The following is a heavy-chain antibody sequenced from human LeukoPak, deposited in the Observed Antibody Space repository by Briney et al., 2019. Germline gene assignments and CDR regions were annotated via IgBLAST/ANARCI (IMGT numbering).Heavy chain of an antibody. V-gene: IGHV3-13*04. CDR3: ARETGDVLLGAFDI. CDR2: IGTVGDT. Sequence: GGSLRLSCAASGFTFSGYDFHWVRHATGRGLEWVSAIGTVGDTHYLDSVKGRFTISRENAKNSLYLQMNSLRAGDTAVYYCARETGDVLLGAFDIWGQGTMVTVSS. D-gene: IGHD3-10*01. CDR1: GFTFSGYD. J-gene: IGHJ3*02.